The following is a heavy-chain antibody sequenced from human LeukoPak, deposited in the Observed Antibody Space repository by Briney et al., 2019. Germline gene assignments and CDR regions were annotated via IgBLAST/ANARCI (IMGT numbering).Heavy chain of an antibody. CDR1: GFTVSSSY. CDR3: ARAPVTRWFHP. Sequence: GGSLRLSCAASGFTVSSSYMTWVRQAPGKGLEWVAVIWYDGTNKYYADSVKGRFTISRDNSKNTLYLQMNSLRAEDTAVYYCARAPVTRWFHPWGQGTLVTVSS. D-gene: IGHD4-17*01. J-gene: IGHJ5*02. V-gene: IGHV3-33*08. CDR2: IWYDGTNK.